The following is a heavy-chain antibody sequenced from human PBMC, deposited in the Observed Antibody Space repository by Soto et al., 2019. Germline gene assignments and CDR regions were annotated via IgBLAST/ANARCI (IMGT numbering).Heavy chain of an antibody. Sequence: GGSLRLSCAASGFTFSSYGMHWVRQAPGKGLEWVAVIWYDGSNKYYADSVKGRFTISRDNSKNTLYLQMNSLRAEDTAVYYCARDQNPGYSSSWDLDYWGQGTLVTVSS. CDR1: GFTFSSYG. CDR2: IWYDGSNK. D-gene: IGHD6-13*01. J-gene: IGHJ4*02. V-gene: IGHV3-33*01. CDR3: ARDQNPGYSSSWDLDY.